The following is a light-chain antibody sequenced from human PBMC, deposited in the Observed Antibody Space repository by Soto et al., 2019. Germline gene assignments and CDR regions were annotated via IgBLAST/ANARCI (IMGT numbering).Light chain of an antibody. V-gene: IGKV1-5*03. CDR3: QQFNDYPLT. CDR2: KAS. Sequence: DIQMTQSPSTLSASVGDRVTITCRASQNINSWLAWYQQKPGKAPKLLIHKASSLQSGVPSRFSGSGYGTDFTLTITNLQPEDFATYYCQQFNDYPLTFGGGTKVDIK. J-gene: IGKJ4*01. CDR1: QNINSW.